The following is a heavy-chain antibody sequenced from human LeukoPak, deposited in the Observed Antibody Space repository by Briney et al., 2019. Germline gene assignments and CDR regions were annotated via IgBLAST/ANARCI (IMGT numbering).Heavy chain of an antibody. Sequence: GGSLRLSCAASGFTFSTYEMNWVRQAPGKGLEWVSYISSSATTIYYADSVKGRFTISRDNAKNSLYLQMNSLRAEDTAVYYCTSWEHLDYYYMDVWGKGTTVTISS. V-gene: IGHV3-48*03. CDR1: GFTFSTYE. D-gene: IGHD1-26*01. CDR2: ISSSATTI. J-gene: IGHJ6*03. CDR3: TSWEHLDYYYMDV.